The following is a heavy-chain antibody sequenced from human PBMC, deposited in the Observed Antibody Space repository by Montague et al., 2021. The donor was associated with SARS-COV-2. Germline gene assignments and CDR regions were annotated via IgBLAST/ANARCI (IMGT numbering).Heavy chain of an antibody. CDR1: GGSISSGGYS. CDR2: IYTSGST. Sequence: TLSLTCAVSGGSISSGGYSWNWIRQPPGKGLEWIGRIYTSGSTNYNPSLKSRVTISVDTSKNQFSLKLSSVTAADTAVYYCARDGYSSGWNGLHWFDPWGQGTLVTVSS. CDR3: ARDGYSSGWNGLHWFDP. D-gene: IGHD6-25*01. J-gene: IGHJ5*02. V-gene: IGHV4-61*02.